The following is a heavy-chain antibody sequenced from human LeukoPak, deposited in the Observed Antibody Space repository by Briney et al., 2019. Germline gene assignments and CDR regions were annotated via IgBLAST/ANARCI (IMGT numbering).Heavy chain of an antibody. D-gene: IGHD2-15*01. CDR3: AGFCSGGSCPDS. V-gene: IGHV4-39*07. J-gene: IGHJ4*02. Sequence: PSETLSLTCTVSGGSISSSSYYWGWIRQPPGKGLEWIGSIYYSGSTYYNPSLKSRVTMSVDTSKNQFSLELSSVTAADTAVYYCAGFCSGGSCPDSWGQGTLVTVSS. CDR1: GGSISSSSYY. CDR2: IYYSGST.